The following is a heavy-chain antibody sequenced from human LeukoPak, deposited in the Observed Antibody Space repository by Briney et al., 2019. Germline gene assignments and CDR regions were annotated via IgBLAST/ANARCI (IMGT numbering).Heavy chain of an antibody. CDR1: GFTFSSYS. V-gene: IGHV3-21*01. CDR3: AKLISSSWYDYFDY. D-gene: IGHD6-13*01. Sequence: GGSLRLSCAASGFTFSSYSMNWVRQAPGKGLEWLSSISSSSSYIYYADSVKGRFTISRDNAKNSLYLQMNSRRAEDTAVYYCAKLISSSWYDYFDYWGQGTLVTVSS. CDR2: ISSSSSYI. J-gene: IGHJ4*02.